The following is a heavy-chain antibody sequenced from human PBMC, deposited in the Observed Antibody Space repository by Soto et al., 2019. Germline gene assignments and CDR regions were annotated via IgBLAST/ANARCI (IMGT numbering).Heavy chain of an antibody. Sequence: VSVKVSCKASGYSFTSYAIHWVRQAPGQRLEWMGWINPGDGNTVYSQKFQGRITISRDTSATTAYMDLSSLRSEDTAVYYCARRDGMTLTTILDYWGQGTLVTVSS. J-gene: IGHJ4*02. CDR1: GYSFTSYA. D-gene: IGHD2-21*02. CDR3: ARRDGMTLTTILDY. V-gene: IGHV1-3*01. CDR2: INPGDGNT.